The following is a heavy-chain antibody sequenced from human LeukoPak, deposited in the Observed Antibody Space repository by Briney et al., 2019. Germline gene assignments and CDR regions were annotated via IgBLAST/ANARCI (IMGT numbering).Heavy chain of an antibody. V-gene: IGHV3-30*18. Sequence: SITLSPDASGFTFNRSVMLWGRHAPGKGLEWVARILCDGSREYYADSVEGRFTIARDNSKNTLYLEMNSLREEDTAVYYCVKSSGTEDYGMDAWGQGTTVTVSS. J-gene: IGHJ6*02. CDR1: GFTFNRSV. CDR3: VKSSGTEDYGMDA. D-gene: IGHD3-10*01. CDR2: ILCDGSRE.